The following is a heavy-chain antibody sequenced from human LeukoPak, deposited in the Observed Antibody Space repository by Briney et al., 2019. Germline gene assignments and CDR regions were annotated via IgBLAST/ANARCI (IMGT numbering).Heavy chain of an antibody. CDR3: ARRGIFLHKSFDL. CDR1: GGSFSGYY. V-gene: IGHV4-34*01. CDR2: INHSGST. Sequence: PSETLSLTCAVYGGSFSGYYWSWIRQPPGKGLEWIGEINHSGSTNYNPSLKSRVTISVDTSKNQFSLKLSSVTAADTAVYYCARRGIFLHKSFDLWGRGTLVTVSS. J-gene: IGHJ2*01. D-gene: IGHD2/OR15-2a*01.